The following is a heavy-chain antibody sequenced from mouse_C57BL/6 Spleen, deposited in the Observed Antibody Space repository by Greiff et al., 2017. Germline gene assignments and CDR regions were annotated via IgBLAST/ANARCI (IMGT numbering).Heavy chain of an antibody. V-gene: IGHV1-64*01. D-gene: IGHD1-1*01. J-gene: IGHJ4*01. CDR1: GYTFTSYW. Sequence: VQLQQPGAELVKPGASVKLSCKASGYTFTSYWMHWVKQRPGQGLEWIGMIHPNSGSTNYNEKFKSKATLTVDKSSSTAYMQLISLTSEDSAVYYCARGDYYGSSLYAMDYWGQGTSVTVSS. CDR2: IHPNSGST. CDR3: ARGDYYGSSLYAMDY.